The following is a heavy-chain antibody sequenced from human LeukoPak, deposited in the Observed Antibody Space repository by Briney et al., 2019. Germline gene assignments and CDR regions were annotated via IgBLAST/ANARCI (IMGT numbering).Heavy chain of an antibody. CDR3: AKYERSITIFGVVISDAFDI. J-gene: IGHJ3*02. D-gene: IGHD3-3*01. V-gene: IGHV3-23*01. CDR1: GFTFSSYA. Sequence: GGSLRLSCAASGFTFSSYAMSWVRQAPGKGLEWVSAISGSGGGTYYADSVKGRFTISRDNSKNTLYLQMNSLRAEDTAVYYCAKYERSITIFGVVISDAFDIWGQGTMVTVSS. CDR2: ISGSGGGT.